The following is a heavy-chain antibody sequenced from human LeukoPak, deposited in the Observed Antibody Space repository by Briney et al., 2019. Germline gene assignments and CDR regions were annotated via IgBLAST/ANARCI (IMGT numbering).Heavy chain of an antibody. V-gene: IGHV4-4*07. CDR2: IYTSEST. CDR3: ARDDTFGGALNYFDY. CDR1: GGSISSYY. Sequence: SETLSLTCTVSGGSISSYYWSWIRQPAGKGLEWIGRIYTSESTNYNPSLKSRVTMSVDTSKNQLSLKLSSVTAADTAVYYCARDDTFGGALNYFDYWGQGTLVTVSS. D-gene: IGHD3-16*01. J-gene: IGHJ4*02.